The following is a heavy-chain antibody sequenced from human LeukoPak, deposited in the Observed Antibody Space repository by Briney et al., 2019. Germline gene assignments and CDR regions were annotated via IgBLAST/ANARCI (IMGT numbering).Heavy chain of an antibody. J-gene: IGHJ3*02. CDR1: GFTFSSYA. Sequence: PGGSLRLSCAASGFTFSSYAMSWVRQAPGKGLEWVSAISGSGGSTYYADSVKGRFTISRDNSKNTLYLQMNSLRAEDTAVYYCARDLPHRYCSGGSCYESSGNAFDIWGQGTMVTVSS. CDR3: ARDLPHRYCSGGSCYESSGNAFDI. D-gene: IGHD2-15*01. V-gene: IGHV3-23*01. CDR2: ISGSGGST.